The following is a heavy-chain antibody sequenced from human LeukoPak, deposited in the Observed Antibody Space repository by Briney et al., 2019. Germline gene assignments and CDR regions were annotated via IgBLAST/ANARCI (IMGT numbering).Heavy chain of an antibody. CDR2: INTNTGKP. D-gene: IGHD6-19*01. J-gene: IGHJ6*03. CDR3: ARDFEVYSSGWFEYYYYMDV. V-gene: IGHV7-4-1*02. CDR1: GYTCTSYA. Sequence: ASVKVSCKASGYTCTSYAMNWVRQAPGQGLERMGWINTNTGKPTYAQGFTGRFVFSLDTSVSTAYLQISSLKAEDTAVYYCARDFEVYSSGWFEYYYYMDVWGKGTTVTVSS.